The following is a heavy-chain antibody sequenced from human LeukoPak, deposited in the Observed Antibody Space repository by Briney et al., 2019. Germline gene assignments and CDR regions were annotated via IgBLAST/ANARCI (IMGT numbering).Heavy chain of an antibody. CDR3: ARDHYYDSSGYWGYYYYYYMDV. CDR1: GYSISSGYY. D-gene: IGHD3-22*01. CDR2: IYHSGST. J-gene: IGHJ6*03. Sequence: SETLSLTCTVSGYSISSGYYWGWIRQPPGKGLEWIGSIYHSGSTYYNPSLKSRVTISVDTSKNQFSLKLSSVTAADTAVYYCARDHYYDSSGYWGYYYYYYMDVWGKGTTVTISS. V-gene: IGHV4-38-2*02.